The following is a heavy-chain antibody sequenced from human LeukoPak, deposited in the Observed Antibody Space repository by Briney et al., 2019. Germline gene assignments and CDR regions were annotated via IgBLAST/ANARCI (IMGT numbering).Heavy chain of an antibody. CDR3: ARALYYYDSSGYYYPYYSDY. J-gene: IGHJ4*02. V-gene: IGHV4-31*03. Sequence: PSETLSLTCTVSGGSISSGGYYWSWIRQHPGKGLEWIGYIYYSGSTYYDPSLKSRVTISVDTSKNQFSLKLSSVTAADTAVYYCARALYYYDSSGYYYPYYSDYWGQGTLVTVSS. CDR2: IYYSGST. D-gene: IGHD3-22*01. CDR1: GGSISSGGYY.